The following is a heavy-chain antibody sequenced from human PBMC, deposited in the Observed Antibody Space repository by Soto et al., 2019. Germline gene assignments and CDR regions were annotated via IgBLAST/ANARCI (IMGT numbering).Heavy chain of an antibody. J-gene: IGHJ5*01. Sequence: EVQLVESGGGLVQPGESLRLSCAASGFTFTSYAMTWVRQAPGKGLEWVSGISNSGGSTYYADSVKGRFTLSRDNSKNTVYLQMNSLGVEDTAVYYCAKTQFGGVNNWFDSWGQGTLVTVSS. CDR3: AKTQFGGVNNWFDS. CDR1: GFTFTSYA. V-gene: IGHV3-23*04. CDR2: ISNSGGST. D-gene: IGHD3-16*01.